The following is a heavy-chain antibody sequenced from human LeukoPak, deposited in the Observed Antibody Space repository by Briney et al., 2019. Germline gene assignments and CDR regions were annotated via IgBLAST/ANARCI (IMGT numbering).Heavy chain of an antibody. CDR1: GGSFSGYY. D-gene: IGHD3-16*02. V-gene: IGHV4-34*01. CDR2: INHSGST. J-gene: IGHJ4*02. Sequence: EPSETLSLTCAVYGGSFSGYYWSWIRQPPGKGLEWIGEINHSGSTNYNPSLKSRVTISVDTSKNQFSLKLSSVTAADTAVYYCARGRYESRLRLGELSLRPLFDYWGQGTLVTVSS. CDR3: ARGRYESRLRLGELSLRPLFDY.